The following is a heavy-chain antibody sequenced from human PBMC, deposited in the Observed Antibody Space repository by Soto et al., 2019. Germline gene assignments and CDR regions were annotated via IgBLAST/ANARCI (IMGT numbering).Heavy chain of an antibody. CDR3: AREPVAGIWFDP. V-gene: IGHV1-18*01. Sequence: QVQLVQSGAEVKKPGASVKVSCKASGYTFTTYGISWVRQAPGQGLEWMGWINAYNGNTNYAQKIQGGVTMTTDSSTSTAYMELRSLRSDDTAVYYCAREPVAGIWFDPWGQGTLVTVSS. J-gene: IGHJ5*02. CDR1: GYTFTTYG. CDR2: INAYNGNT. D-gene: IGHD6-19*01.